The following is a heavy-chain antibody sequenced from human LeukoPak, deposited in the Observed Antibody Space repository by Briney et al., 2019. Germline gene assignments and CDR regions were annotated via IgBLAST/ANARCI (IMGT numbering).Heavy chain of an antibody. J-gene: IGHJ1*01. CDR1: GFTFSTYW. V-gene: IGHV3-74*01. D-gene: IGHD3-22*01. Sequence: GGSLRLSCAASGFTFSTYWMHWVRQAPGKGLVGVSRIKSDGSTNYSDSVKGLFTISRDNAKNTVSLQMNSLRPEDTGVYYCARAPSEIGGYYPEYFRHWGQGTLVTVSS. CDR2: IKSDGST. CDR3: ARAPSEIGGYYPEYFRH.